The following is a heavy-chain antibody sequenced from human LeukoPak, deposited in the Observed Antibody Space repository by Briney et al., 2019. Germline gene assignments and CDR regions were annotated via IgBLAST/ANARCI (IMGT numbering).Heavy chain of an antibody. J-gene: IGHJ4*02. V-gene: IGHV1-2*02. CDR2: INPNSGGT. CDR3: ARGARDFWSGPNFGVFDY. CDR1: GYTFTGYY. Sequence: GASVKVSCKASGYTFTGYYMHWVRQAPGQGLEWMGWINPNSGGTNYAQKFQGRVTMTRDTSISTAYMELSRLRSDDTAVYYCARGARDFWSGPNFGVFDYWGQGTLVTVSS. D-gene: IGHD3-3*01.